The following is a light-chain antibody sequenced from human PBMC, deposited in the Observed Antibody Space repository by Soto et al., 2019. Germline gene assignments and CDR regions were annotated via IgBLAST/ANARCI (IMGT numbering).Light chain of an antibody. CDR1: QSVTGNY. V-gene: IGKV3-20*01. CDR2: GAS. J-gene: IGKJ4*01. Sequence: EVVLTQSPGTLSLSPGERATLSCGASQSVTGNYLAWYQQKPGQAPRLPIFGASTRATGIPDRFSGSGSGTDFTLTISRLEPEDFAVYYCHQYGNSPTFGGGTKVENK. CDR3: HQYGNSPT.